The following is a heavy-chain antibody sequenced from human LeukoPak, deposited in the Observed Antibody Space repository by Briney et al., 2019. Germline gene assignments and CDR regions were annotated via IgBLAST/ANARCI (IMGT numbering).Heavy chain of an antibody. Sequence: GGSLRLSCAASGFTFSSYSMNWVRQAPGKGLEWVSSISSSSSYIYYADSVKGRFTISRDNSKNTLYLQMNSLRAEDTAVYYCAKAPDYYYDSSGYPYFDYWGQGTLVTVSS. J-gene: IGHJ4*02. CDR2: ISSSSSYI. D-gene: IGHD3-22*01. CDR1: GFTFSSYS. CDR3: AKAPDYYYDSSGYPYFDY. V-gene: IGHV3-21*04.